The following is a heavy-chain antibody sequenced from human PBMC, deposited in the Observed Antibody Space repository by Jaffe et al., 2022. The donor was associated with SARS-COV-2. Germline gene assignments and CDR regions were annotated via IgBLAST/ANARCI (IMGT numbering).Heavy chain of an antibody. Sequence: DVQLVESGGGLVQPGGSLRLSCAASGFTFSDYWMHWVRQTPGKGLVWVSRISLDGSGATYADSVKGRFTISRDNAKNTLYLQMNSLRADDTAVYYCGRAPRGWYSCDSWGQGTLVTVPS. CDR2: ISLDGSGA. V-gene: IGHV3-74*01. J-gene: IGHJ4*02. D-gene: IGHD6-19*01. CDR1: GFTFSDYW. CDR3: GRAPRGWYSCDS.